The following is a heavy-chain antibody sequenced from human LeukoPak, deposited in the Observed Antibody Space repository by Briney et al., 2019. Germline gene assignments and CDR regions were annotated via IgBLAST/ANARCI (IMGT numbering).Heavy chain of an antibody. CDR2: IFHTGST. J-gene: IGHJ5*02. Sequence: PSGTLSLTCGVSGGSVSTMNWWSWVRQSPGKGLEWIGEIFHTGSTNYNPSLNSRVTISLDKSKNQFPLRLTSVTAADTAVYYCARIYSGYDFYNWFDPWGQGTLVTVSS. D-gene: IGHD5-12*01. V-gene: IGHV4-4*02. CDR3: ARIYSGYDFYNWFDP. CDR1: GGSVSTMNW.